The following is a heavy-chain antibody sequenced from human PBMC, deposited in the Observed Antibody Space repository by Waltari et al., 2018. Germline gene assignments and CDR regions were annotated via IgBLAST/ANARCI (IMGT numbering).Heavy chain of an antibody. V-gene: IGHV4-34*01. Sequence: QVQLQQWGAGRLKPSKTLSLTCAVYVGSSSGYYWSWIRQPPGKGLEWIGEINHSGSTNYNPSLKSRVTISVDTSKNQFSLKLSSVTAADTAVYYCASNPKVYSYGSVRYFDYWGQGTLVTVSS. CDR2: INHSGST. D-gene: IGHD5-18*01. CDR1: VGSSSGYY. J-gene: IGHJ4*02. CDR3: ASNPKVYSYGSVRYFDY.